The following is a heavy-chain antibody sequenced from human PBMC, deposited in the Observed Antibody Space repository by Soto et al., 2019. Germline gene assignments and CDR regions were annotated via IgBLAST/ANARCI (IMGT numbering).Heavy chain of an antibody. D-gene: IGHD1-26*01. CDR3: ARGLASATIAS. Sequence: QVHLVQSGPEVKKPGSSVKVSCKASGGTFSSHSISWIRQAPGQGLEWMGRVVPVLNVADYAQKFQGRVTIPADTSTNTAYLDMSSLRSEDTAVYFCARGLASATIASWGQGTLDSVSS. J-gene: IGHJ4*02. CDR1: GGTFSSHS. V-gene: IGHV1-69*02. CDR2: VVPVLNVA.